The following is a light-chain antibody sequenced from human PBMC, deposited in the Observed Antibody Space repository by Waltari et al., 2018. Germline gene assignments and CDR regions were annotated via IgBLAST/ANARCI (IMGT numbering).Light chain of an antibody. V-gene: IGLV1-40*01. J-gene: IGLJ1*01. CDR2: GNS. CDR3: QSYDSSLSGPYV. Sequence: QSVLTQPPSVSGAPGQRVTISCTGSSSNIGAGYDVHWYQQLPVTAPKLLIYGNSNRPSGVPDRCSGSKSGTSASLAITGLQAEDEADYYCQSYDSSLSGPYVFGTGTKVTVL. CDR1: SSNIGAGYD.